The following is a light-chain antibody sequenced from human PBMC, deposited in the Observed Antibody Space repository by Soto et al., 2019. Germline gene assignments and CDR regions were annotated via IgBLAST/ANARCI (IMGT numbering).Light chain of an antibody. CDR2: DAS. J-gene: IGKJ5*01. V-gene: IGKV1-5*02. CDR1: QSISSW. Sequence: IQMTQSPSTLSASAGDRVTIICRSSQSISSWLAWYQQRPGKAPKLLILDASSLESGVPSRFSGSGSGTEFTLTISSLQPDDFATYYCQQYNRYVTFGQGTRLEIK. CDR3: QQYNRYVT.